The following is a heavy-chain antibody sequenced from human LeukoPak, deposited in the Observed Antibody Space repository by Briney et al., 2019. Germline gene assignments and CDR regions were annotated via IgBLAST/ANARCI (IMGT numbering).Heavy chain of an antibody. D-gene: IGHD3-3*01. CDR2: IYYNGRT. CDR1: GDSINNNNYY. V-gene: IGHV4-39*01. CDR3: ARITDRTIFGEIMHGFDI. J-gene: IGHJ3*02. Sequence: SETLSLTCTVSGDSINNNNYYWGWIRQPPGKGLEWIGNIYYNGRTYYSPSLKSRGTISVDTSNNQFSLKLSSVTAADTAVYYCARITDRTIFGEIMHGFDIWGRGTPVTVSS.